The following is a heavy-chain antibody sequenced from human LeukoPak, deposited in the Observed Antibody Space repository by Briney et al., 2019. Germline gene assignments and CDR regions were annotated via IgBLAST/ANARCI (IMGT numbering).Heavy chain of an antibody. CDR2: IYYSGST. V-gene: IGHV4-59*01. Sequence: SETLSLTCTVSGGSISSYYWSWIRQPPGKGLEWIGYIYYSGSTNYNPSLKSRVTISVDTSKNQFSLKLSSVTAADTAVYYCARVWFGKHTYNWFDPWGQGTLVTVSS. D-gene: IGHD3-10*01. CDR1: GGSISSYY. J-gene: IGHJ5*02. CDR3: ARVWFGKHTYNWFDP.